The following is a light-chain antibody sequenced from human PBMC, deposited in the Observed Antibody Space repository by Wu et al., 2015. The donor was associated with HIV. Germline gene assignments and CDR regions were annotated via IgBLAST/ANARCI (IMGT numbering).Light chain of an antibody. CDR2: AAS. CDR3: QQSYSTPWT. CDR1: QSISSY. V-gene: IGKV1-39*01. Sequence: DIQMTQSPSSLSASVGDRVTITCRASQSISSYLNWYQQKPGKAPKLLIHAASSLQSGVPSRFSGSGSGTDFILTISSLQPEDFATYYCQQSYSTPWTFGQGTKVE. J-gene: IGKJ1*01.